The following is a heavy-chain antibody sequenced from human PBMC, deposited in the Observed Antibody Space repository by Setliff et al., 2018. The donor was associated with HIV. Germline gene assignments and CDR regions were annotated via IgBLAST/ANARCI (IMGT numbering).Heavy chain of an antibody. CDR2: ISSSSYI. D-gene: IGHD5-12*01. Sequence: GGSLRLSCAASGFTFSNYNMNWVRQAPGKGLEWVSSISSSSYIYYADSVKGRFTISRDNAKNSLYLQMNSLRAEDTAVYYCARVDSGYDLAYYYYMDVWGKGTTVTAP. CDR1: GFTFSNYN. V-gene: IGHV3-21*01. CDR3: ARVDSGYDLAYYYYMDV. J-gene: IGHJ6*03.